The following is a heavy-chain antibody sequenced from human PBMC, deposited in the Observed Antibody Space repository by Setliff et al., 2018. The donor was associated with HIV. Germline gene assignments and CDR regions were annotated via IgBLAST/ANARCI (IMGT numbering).Heavy chain of an antibody. Sequence: SETLSLTCTVSGGSISSGGYYWSWIRQHPGKGLEWIGHIYYTEITYYNPSLRSRVIMSLDTSKNQFSLSLSSVTAADTALYYCTRHPPSGIMSDHWGQGTLVTVSS. CDR1: GGSISSGGYY. CDR3: TRHPPSGIMSDH. V-gene: IGHV4-39*01. J-gene: IGHJ5*02. D-gene: IGHD3-16*01. CDR2: IYYTEIT.